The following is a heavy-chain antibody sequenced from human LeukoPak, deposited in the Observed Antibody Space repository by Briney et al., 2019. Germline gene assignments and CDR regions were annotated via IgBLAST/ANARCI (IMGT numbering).Heavy chain of an antibody. J-gene: IGHJ6*04. CDR1: GFTFSSYA. V-gene: IGHV3-23*01. CDR2: ISGSGGST. Sequence: GGSLRLSCAASGFTFSSYAMSWVRQAPGKGLEWVSAISGSGGSTYYADSVKGRFTISRDNSKNTLYLHMNSLRAEDTAVYYCANVRRRDSSSWYPSDYYYGMDVWGKGTTVTVSS. CDR3: ANVRRRDSSSWYPSDYYYGMDV. D-gene: IGHD6-13*01.